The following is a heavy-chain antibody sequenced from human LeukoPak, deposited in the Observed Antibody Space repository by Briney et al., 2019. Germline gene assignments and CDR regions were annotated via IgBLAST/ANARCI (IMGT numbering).Heavy chain of an antibody. CDR1: GDSISRYY. V-gene: IGHV4-59*01. CDR2: IYYTGTT. D-gene: IGHD2-2*01. CDR3: ARFSSGCSTASCYLTN. J-gene: IGHJ4*02. Sequence: SETLSLTCTVSGDSISRYYWSWIRQPPGKGLELVGHIYYTGTTFYNPSLNSRVTISLDTSRNQFSLRLTSVTAADTAVYYCARFSSGCSTASCYLTNWGQGTLVTVSS.